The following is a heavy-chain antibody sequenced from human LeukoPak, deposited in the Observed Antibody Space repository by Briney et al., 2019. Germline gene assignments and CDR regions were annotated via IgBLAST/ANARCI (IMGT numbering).Heavy chain of an antibody. CDR3: AKVIRSSGWYVDY. Sequence: GGSLRLSCAASGFTFSDYYMSWVRQAPGKGLEWVSAISGSGGSTYYADSVKGRFTISRDNSKNTLYLQMNSLRAEDTAVYYCAKVIRSSGWYVDYWGQGTLVTVSS. V-gene: IGHV3-23*01. J-gene: IGHJ4*02. CDR2: ISGSGGST. D-gene: IGHD6-19*01. CDR1: GFTFSDYY.